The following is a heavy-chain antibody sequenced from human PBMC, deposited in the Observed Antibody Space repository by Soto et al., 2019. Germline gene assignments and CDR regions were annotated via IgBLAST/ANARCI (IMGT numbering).Heavy chain of an antibody. D-gene: IGHD2-2*01. J-gene: IGHJ6*02. Sequence: GGSLRLSCAASGFTFSSYWMSWVRQAPGKGLEWVANIKQDGSEKYYVDSVKGRFTISRDNAKNSLYLQMNSLRAEDTAVYYCARENGYCSSTSCYRPYYYYYYGMDVWGQGTTVTVSS. CDR2: IKQDGSEK. CDR3: ARENGYCSSTSCYRPYYYYYYGMDV. V-gene: IGHV3-7*01. CDR1: GFTFSSYW.